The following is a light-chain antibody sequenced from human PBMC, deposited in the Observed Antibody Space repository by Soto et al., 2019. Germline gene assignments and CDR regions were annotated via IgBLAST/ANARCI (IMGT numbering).Light chain of an antibody. J-gene: IGKJ5*01. CDR2: AAS. Sequence: DIQMTQSPSSLSASMGDRVTITCRASQGVNNYLVWFQQKPGKAPKTLISAASSLQGGVPSRFSGSGSGTVFTLTISSLQPEDFATYYCLQYSEYPITFGQGTRLDI. V-gene: IGKV1-16*01. CDR3: LQYSEYPIT. CDR1: QGVNNY.